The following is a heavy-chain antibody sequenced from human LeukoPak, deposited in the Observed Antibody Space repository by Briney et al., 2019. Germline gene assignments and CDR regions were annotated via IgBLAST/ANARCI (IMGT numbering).Heavy chain of an antibody. J-gene: IGHJ6*03. D-gene: IGHD2-2*01. CDR3: ARGGCSSTSCSLYYYYYMDV. Sequence: GSSVKVSCKASGGTFSSYTISWVRQAPGQGLEWMGRIIPILGIANYAQKFQGRVTITADKSTSTAYMELSSLRSEDTAVYYCARGGCSSTSCSLYYYYYMDVWGKGTTVTVSS. CDR1: GGTFSSYT. CDR2: IIPILGIA. V-gene: IGHV1-69*02.